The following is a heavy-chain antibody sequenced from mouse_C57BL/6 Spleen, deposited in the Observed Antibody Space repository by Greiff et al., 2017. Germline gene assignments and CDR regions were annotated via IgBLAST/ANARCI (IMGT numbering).Heavy chain of an antibody. D-gene: IGHD4-1*01. CDR3: ARGGLGGLFAY. CDR1: GYTFTSYW. J-gene: IGHJ3*01. Sequence: QVQLQQSGAELVKPGASVKLSCKASGYTFTSYWMHWVKQRPGQGLEWIGMIHPNSGSTNYNEKFKSKATLTVDKSSSTAYMQLSSLTSEDSAVYYCARGGLGGLFAYWGQGTLVTVSA. CDR2: IHPNSGST. V-gene: IGHV1-64*01.